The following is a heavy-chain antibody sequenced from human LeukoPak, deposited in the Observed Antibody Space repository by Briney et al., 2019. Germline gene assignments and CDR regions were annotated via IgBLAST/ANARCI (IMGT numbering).Heavy chain of an antibody. J-gene: IGHJ4*02. V-gene: IGHV3-9*01. CDR3: AKVGEVGPYDS. Sequence: GRSLRLSCAAPGFTFDDYALHWVRQTPGKGLEWVSGISWNSGSIGYADSVKGRFTISRDNAKNSLYLQMNSLRADDTALYYCAKVGEVGPYDSWGQGTLVTVSS. CDR1: GFTFDDYA. D-gene: IGHD3-3*01. CDR2: ISWNSGSI.